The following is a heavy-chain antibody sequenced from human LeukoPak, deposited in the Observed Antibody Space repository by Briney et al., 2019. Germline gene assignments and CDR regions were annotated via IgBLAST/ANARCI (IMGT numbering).Heavy chain of an antibody. D-gene: IGHD3-10*01. CDR3: RGPLW. CDR1: GFTFSDHY. CDR2: TRNKANSYTT. V-gene: IGHV3-72*01. J-gene: IGHJ4*02. Sequence: PGGSLRLSCAASGFTFSDHYMDWVRQAPGKGLEWVGRTRNKANSYTTEYAASVKGGFTISRDDSKNSLYLQMNSLKTEDTAVYYCRGPLWWGQGTQVTVSS.